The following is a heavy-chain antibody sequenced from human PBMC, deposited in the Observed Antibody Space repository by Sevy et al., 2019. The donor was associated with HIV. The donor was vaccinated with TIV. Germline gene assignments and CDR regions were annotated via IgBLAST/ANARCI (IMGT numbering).Heavy chain of an antibody. Sequence: LRLSCTVSGGSISSGSYYWSWIRQPAGKGLEWIGRIYTSGSTNYNPSLKSRVTISVDTSKNQFSLKLSSVTAADTAVYYCAREVVAVGTYYYYYMDVWGKGTTVTVSS. D-gene: IGHD2-15*01. V-gene: IGHV4-61*02. CDR1: GGSISSGSYY. J-gene: IGHJ6*03. CDR3: AREVVAVGTYYYYYMDV. CDR2: IYTSGST.